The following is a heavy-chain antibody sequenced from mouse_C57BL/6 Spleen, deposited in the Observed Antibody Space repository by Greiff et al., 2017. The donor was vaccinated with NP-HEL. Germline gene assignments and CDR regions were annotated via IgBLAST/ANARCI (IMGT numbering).Heavy chain of an antibody. CDR2: INPSSGYT. Sequence: QVQLQQSGAELAKPGASVKLSCKASGYTFTSYWMPWVKQRPGQGLEWIGYINPSSGYTKYNQTFKDKATLTADKSSSTAYMQLSSLTYEDSAVYYCTRGGSSYVSAMDDWGQGTSVTVAS. CDR3: TRGGSSYVSAMDD. V-gene: IGHV1-7*01. J-gene: IGHJ4*01. D-gene: IGHD1-1*01. CDR1: GYTFTSYW.